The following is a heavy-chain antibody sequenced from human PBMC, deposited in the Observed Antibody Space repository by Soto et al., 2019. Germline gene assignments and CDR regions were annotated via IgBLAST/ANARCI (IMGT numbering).Heavy chain of an antibody. D-gene: IGHD3-22*01. V-gene: IGHV4-34*12. CDR3: VRLVRARAYKDDGSGYSRHNCFDP. Sequence: QVQLQQWGAGLLKPSDTLSLTCAVYGASFSDYSWSWIRQSPGRGLEWLGEIIPGATTNYNPSLKTRVTMSLNTATSQFSLKLHSGVSAATAVYFCVRLVRARAYKDDGSGYSRHNCFDPWGPGTLVTVS. J-gene: IGHJ5*02. CDR2: IIPGATT. CDR1: GASFSDYS.